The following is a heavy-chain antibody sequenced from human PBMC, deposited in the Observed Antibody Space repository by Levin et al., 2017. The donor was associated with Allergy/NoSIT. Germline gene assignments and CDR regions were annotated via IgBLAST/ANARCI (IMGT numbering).Heavy chain of an antibody. Sequence: PGGSLRLSCTVSGGSISSRSYFWGWIRQPPGKGLEWVGSIHYTGSTYYNPSLKSRVTVSVDTSKNQFSLKLSSVTAADTAVYYCARQKFTYYYDSSGYYSDLWGRGTLVTVSS. CDR3: ARQKFTYYYDSSGYYSDL. CDR2: IHYTGST. J-gene: IGHJ2*01. D-gene: IGHD3-22*01. V-gene: IGHV4-39*01. CDR1: GGSISSRSYF.